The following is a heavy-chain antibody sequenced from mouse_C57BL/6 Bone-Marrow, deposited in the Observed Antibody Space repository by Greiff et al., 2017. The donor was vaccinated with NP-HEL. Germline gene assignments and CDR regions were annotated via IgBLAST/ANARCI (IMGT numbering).Heavy chain of an antibody. V-gene: IGHV7-1*01. J-gene: IGHJ1*03. Sequence: EVQVVESGGGLVQSGRSLRLSCATSGFTFSDFYMEWVRQAPGKGLEWIAASRNKANDYTTEYSASVKGRFIVSRDTSQSILYLQMNALRAEDTAIYYCARDAPPYYYGSSYNWYFDVWGTGTTVTVSS. CDR1: GFTFSDFY. CDR3: ARDAPPYYYGSSYNWYFDV. D-gene: IGHD1-1*01. CDR2: SRNKANDYTT.